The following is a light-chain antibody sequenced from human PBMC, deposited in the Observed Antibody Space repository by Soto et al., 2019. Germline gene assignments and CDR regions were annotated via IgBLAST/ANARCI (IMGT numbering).Light chain of an antibody. CDR1: SSDVGGYNY. J-gene: IGLJ1*01. CDR3: SSYTSSSTLV. V-gene: IGLV2-14*01. Sequence: XSVLTQPASVSGSPGQSITISCTGTSSDVGGYNYVSWYQQHPGKAPKLMIYDVSNRPSGVSNRFSGSKSGNTASLTISGLQAEDEADYYCSSYTSSSTLVFGTGTKVTVL. CDR2: DVS.